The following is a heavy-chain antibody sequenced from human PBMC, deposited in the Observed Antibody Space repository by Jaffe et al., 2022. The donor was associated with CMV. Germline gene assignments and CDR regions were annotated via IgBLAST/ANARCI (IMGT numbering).Heavy chain of an antibody. J-gene: IGHJ4*02. Sequence: QVQLVQSGAEVKKPGSSVKVSCKASGGTFSSYAISWVRQAPGQGLEWMGRIIPILGIANYAQKFQGRVTITADKSTSTAYMELSSLRSEDTAVYYCARDPYDILTGYYNEGGRWEDYWGQGTLVTVSS. CDR3: ARDPYDILTGYYNEGGRWEDY. V-gene: IGHV1-69*09. CDR2: IIPILGIA. D-gene: IGHD3-9*01. CDR1: GGTFSSYA.